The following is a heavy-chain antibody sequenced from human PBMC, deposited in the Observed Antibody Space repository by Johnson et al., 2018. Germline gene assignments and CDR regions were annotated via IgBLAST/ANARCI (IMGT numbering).Heavy chain of an antibody. V-gene: IGHV3-73*01. CDR1: GFTFSDSA. CDR2: IRSKINNYAT. CDR3: TRPTHYYDCSGSYPLAFDI. J-gene: IGHJ3*02. Sequence: VQLVQSGGGLVQPGGSLKLSCAASGFTFSDSAMHWVRQASGKGLEWVGRIRSKINNYATAYGASLKGRFTISRDDSRNTAYLQMNSLKTGDTAVYYFTRPTHYYDCSGSYPLAFDIWGQGTMVTVSS. D-gene: IGHD3-22*01.